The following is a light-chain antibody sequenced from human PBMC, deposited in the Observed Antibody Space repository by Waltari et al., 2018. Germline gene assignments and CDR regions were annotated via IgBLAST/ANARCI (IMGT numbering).Light chain of an antibody. V-gene: IGLV1-44*01. J-gene: IGLJ3*02. CDR2: SNS. Sequence: QSVLSQPPPASGPPGPSVTIPSPASTPPLGTKPPNWYQQPPGMPPRPLIYSNSQRPSGVPDRFSASKSGTSASLAISGLQSEDEADFYCAAWDDSLDGWVFGGGTTLTVL. CDR3: AAWDDSLDGWV. CDR1: TPPLGTKP.